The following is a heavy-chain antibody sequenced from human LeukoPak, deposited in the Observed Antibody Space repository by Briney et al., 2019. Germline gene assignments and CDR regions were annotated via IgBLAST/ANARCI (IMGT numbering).Heavy chain of an antibody. D-gene: IGHD2-15*01. CDR3: ARGGGEFNN. J-gene: IGHJ4*02. Sequence: PSQTLSLTCAVSGGSISSGGYSWSWIRQPPGKGLEWIGYIYYSGSTYYNPSLKSRVTISVDTSKNQFSLKLSSVTAADTAVYYCARGGGEFNNWGQGTLVTVSS. V-gene: IGHV4-30-4*07. CDR2: IYYSGST. CDR1: GGSISSGGYS.